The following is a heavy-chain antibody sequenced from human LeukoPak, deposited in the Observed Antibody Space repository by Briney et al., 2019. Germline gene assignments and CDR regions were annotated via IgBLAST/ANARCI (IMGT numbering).Heavy chain of an antibody. D-gene: IGHD6-13*01. Sequence: GGSLRLSCAASGFTFSSYWMHWVRQAPGKGLVWVSRINTDGSSTSYADSVKGRFTISRDNAKNTLYLQMNSLKPEDTAVYFCAKDSASLSSHFATYFDSWGQGTLVTVSS. CDR1: GFTFSSYW. V-gene: IGHV3-74*01. J-gene: IGHJ4*02. CDR2: INTDGSST. CDR3: AKDSASLSSHFATYFDS.